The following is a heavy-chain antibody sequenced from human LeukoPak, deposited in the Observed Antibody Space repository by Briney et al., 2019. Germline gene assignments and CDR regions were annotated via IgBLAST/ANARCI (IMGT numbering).Heavy chain of an antibody. CDR3: TRRRGSSGYYYDY. CDR2: IRSKANSYAT. D-gene: IGHD3-22*01. Sequence: GGSLRLSCAASGFTFSGSAMHWVRQASGKGLEWVGRIRSKANSYATAYAASVKGRFTISRDDSKNTAYLQMNSLKTEDTAVYYCTRRRGSSGYYYDYWGQGTLFTVSS. CDR1: GFTFSGSA. J-gene: IGHJ4*02. V-gene: IGHV3-73*01.